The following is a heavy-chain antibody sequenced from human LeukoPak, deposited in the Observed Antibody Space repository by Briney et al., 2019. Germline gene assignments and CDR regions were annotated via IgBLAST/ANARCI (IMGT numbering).Heavy chain of an antibody. CDR1: GGSISSHY. D-gene: IGHD4-11*01. CDR2: IYYSAST. V-gene: IGHV4-59*11. Sequence: PSETLSLTCTVSGGSISSHYWSWIRQPPGKGLEWIGYIYYSASTSYNPSLKSRFTISVDTSRNQFSLKLSSVTAADTAVYYCARYVSGAGGYSNYVLWDYYYYMDVWGNGTTVTVSS. J-gene: IGHJ6*03. CDR3: ARYVSGAGGYSNYVLWDYYYYMDV.